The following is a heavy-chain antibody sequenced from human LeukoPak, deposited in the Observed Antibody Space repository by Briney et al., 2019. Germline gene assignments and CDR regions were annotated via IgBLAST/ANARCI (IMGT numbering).Heavy chain of an antibody. V-gene: IGHV1-8*03. CDR2: MNPNSGNT. D-gene: IGHD3-3*01. CDR3: ARESLDFWSGYPSYMDV. J-gene: IGHJ6*03. CDR1: GYTFTSYD. Sequence: ASVKVSCKASGYTFTSYDINWVRQATGQGLEWMGWMNPNSGNTGYAQKFQGRVTITRNTSISTAHMELSSLRSEDTAVYYCARESLDFWSGYPSYMDVWGKGTTVTVSS.